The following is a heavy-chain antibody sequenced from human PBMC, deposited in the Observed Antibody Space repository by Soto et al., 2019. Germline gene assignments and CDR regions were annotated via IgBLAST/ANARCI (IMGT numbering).Heavy chain of an antibody. CDR2: ISGSGGST. J-gene: IGHJ3*02. Sequence: GGSLRLSCAASGFTFSSYAMSWVRQAPGKGLEWVSAISGSGGSTYYADSVKGRFTISRDNSKNTLHLQMNSLRAEDTAVYYCAKDLAYDYGDYGGAFDIWGQGTMVTVSS. CDR3: AKDLAYDYGDYGGAFDI. V-gene: IGHV3-23*01. CDR1: GFTFSSYA. D-gene: IGHD4-17*01.